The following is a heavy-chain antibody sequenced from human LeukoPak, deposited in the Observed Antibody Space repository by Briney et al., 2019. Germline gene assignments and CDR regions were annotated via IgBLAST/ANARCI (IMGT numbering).Heavy chain of an antibody. D-gene: IGHD1-1*01. Sequence: SETLSLPCTVSGGSISGYYWSWLRQPPGKGLEWIGYIYYSGSTNYNPSLESRVTISVDTSKNQFSLKLSSVTAADTTVYYCARDRDWNDVSWFDPWGQGTLVTVSS. CDR2: IYYSGST. CDR1: GGSISGYY. J-gene: IGHJ5*02. CDR3: ARDRDWNDVSWFDP. V-gene: IGHV4-59*01.